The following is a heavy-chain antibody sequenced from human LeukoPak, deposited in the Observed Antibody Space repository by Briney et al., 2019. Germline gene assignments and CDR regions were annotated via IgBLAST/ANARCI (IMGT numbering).Heavy chain of an antibody. V-gene: IGHV3-21*01. CDR1: GYTCSSYS. Sequence: GGSLRLSCAASGYTCSSYSINWVRQAPGKGLEWVSSISVRSNYIYYADSVRGRFSISRDDARDSLYLQMNSLRAEDTAVYYCVRLRRNSDTSGFYYYYDYWGQGTLVTVSS. D-gene: IGHD3-22*01. J-gene: IGHJ4*02. CDR3: VRLRRNSDTSGFYYYYDY. CDR2: ISVRSNYI.